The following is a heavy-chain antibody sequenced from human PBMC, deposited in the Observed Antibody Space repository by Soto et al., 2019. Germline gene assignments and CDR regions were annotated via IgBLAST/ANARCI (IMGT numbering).Heavy chain of an antibody. CDR2: FYYSGST. Sequence: SETLSLTCTVSGGSISSSSYYWGWIRQSPGKGLEWIGSFYYSGSTHYSPSLKSRVTISVDTSKNQFSLKLTSVTAADTAVYYCARTSNCGSDCYPFPHYFDYWGQGTLVTVSS. D-gene: IGHD2-21*01. V-gene: IGHV4-39*07. CDR1: GGSISSSSYY. J-gene: IGHJ4*02. CDR3: ARTSNCGSDCYPFPHYFDY.